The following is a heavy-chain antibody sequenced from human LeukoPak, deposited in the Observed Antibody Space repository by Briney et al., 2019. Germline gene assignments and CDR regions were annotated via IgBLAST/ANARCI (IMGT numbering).Heavy chain of an antibody. CDR3: TTAGWELLAYYFDY. V-gene: IGHV3-15*01. CDR2: IKSKTDGGTT. D-gene: IGHD1-26*01. Sequence: GGSLRLSCAASGFTFSNAWMRWVRQTPGRGLESVGRIKSKTDGGTTDYAEPVKGRFTISRDDSNNTLYLQMNSLKPEDTAVYYCTTAGWELLAYYFDYWGQGTLVTVSS. CDR1: GFTFSNAW. J-gene: IGHJ4*02.